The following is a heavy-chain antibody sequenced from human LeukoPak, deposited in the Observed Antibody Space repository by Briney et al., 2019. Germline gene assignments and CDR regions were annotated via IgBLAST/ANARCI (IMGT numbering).Heavy chain of an antibody. D-gene: IGHD2/OR15-2a*01. CDR1: GGSFSGYY. J-gene: IGHJ4*02. CDR3: AGHHPRNTVDF. V-gene: IGHV4-34*01. CDR2: INHSGST. Sequence: SETLSLTCDVYGGSFSGYYWSWIRQPPGKGLEWIGEINHSGSTNYNPSLKSRVTISLETSKNQFSLKLSSVTAADTAVYYCAGHHPRNTVDFWGQGTLVTVSS.